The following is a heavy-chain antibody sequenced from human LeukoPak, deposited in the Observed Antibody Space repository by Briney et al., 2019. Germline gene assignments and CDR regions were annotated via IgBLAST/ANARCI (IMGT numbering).Heavy chain of an antibody. CDR3: AREWRIQLYLPDY. Sequence: ASVKVSCKASGYTFTGYYIHWVRQAPGQGLEWMGIINPSIDSINYARKFQRRVTMTSDTSTSTVYMELSDLRSEDTAVYYCAREWRIQLYLPDYWGQGTLVTVSS. V-gene: IGHV1-46*01. CDR1: GYTFTGYY. D-gene: IGHD5-18*01. J-gene: IGHJ4*02. CDR2: INPSIDSI.